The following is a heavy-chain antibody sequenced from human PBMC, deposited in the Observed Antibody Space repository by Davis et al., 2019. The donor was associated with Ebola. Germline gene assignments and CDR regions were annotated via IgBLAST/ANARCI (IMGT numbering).Heavy chain of an antibody. CDR3: ARYYYDSSARYYYYGMGV. D-gene: IGHD3-22*01. Sequence: SVKVSCKASGYTFTSYAISWVRQAPGQGLEWMGGIIPIFGTANYAQKFQGRVTITADESTSTAYMELSSLRSEDTAVYYCARYYYDSSARYYYYGMGVWGQGTTATVSS. V-gene: IGHV1-69*13. CDR2: IIPIFGTA. CDR1: GYTFTSYA. J-gene: IGHJ6*02.